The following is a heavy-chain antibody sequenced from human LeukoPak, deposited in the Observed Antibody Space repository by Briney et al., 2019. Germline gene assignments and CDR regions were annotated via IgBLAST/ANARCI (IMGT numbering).Heavy chain of an antibody. CDR2: IYYSGST. J-gene: IGHJ3*02. CDR3: ARVGCSGGSCYDDAFDI. V-gene: IGHV4-59*01. CDR1: GGSISSYY. Sequence: PSETLSLTCTVSGGSISSYYWSWIRQPPGKGLEWIGYIYYSGSTNYNPSLKSRVTISVDTSKNQFSLKLSSVTAGDTAVYYCARVGCSGGSCYDDAFDIWGQGTMVTVSS. D-gene: IGHD2-15*01.